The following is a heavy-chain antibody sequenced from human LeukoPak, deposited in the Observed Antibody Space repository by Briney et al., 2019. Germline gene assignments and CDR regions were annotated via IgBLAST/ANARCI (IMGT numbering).Heavy chain of an antibody. Sequence: GESLKISCKVSGYIFTNYYIGWVRQMPGEGLQWMGVIYPGGSDTRYSPSFQGQVTTSADKSISTAYLQWSSLKASDTAIYYCARAASGTARFDFWGQGTLVTVSS. V-gene: IGHV5-51*01. CDR3: ARAASGTARFDF. D-gene: IGHD6-13*01. CDR1: GYIFTNYY. CDR2: IYPGGSDT. J-gene: IGHJ4*02.